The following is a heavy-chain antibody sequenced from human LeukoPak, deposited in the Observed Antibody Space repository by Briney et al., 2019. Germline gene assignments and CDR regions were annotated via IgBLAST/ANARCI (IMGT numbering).Heavy chain of an antibody. V-gene: IGHV3-13*01. CDR1: GFTFSNYD. D-gene: IGHD1-26*01. CDR2: IGTAGDT. J-gene: IGHJ4*02. Sequence: GGSLRLSCAASGFTFSNYDMHWVRQATGKGLERVSAIGTAGDTYYPGSVKGRFTISRDNAKNSLYLQMNSLRAEDTAVYYCARDPLEGELNDYWGQGTLVTVSS. CDR3: ARDPLEGELNDY.